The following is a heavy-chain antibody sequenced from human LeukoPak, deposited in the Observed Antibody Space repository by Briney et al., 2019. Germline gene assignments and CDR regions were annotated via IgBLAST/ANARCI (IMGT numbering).Heavy chain of an antibody. J-gene: IGHJ4*02. CDR1: GFTFSSYA. CDR3: AKTGRREFSFIYFDY. CDR2: ISGSGGST. D-gene: IGHD3-16*02. Sequence: PGGSLSLSCAASGFTFSSYARSWVRQAPGNGLKGCSAISGSGGSTYYAVPVKGRFTISRANSKNTLDPQMNSLSAEDTAVYYCAKTGRREFSFIYFDYWGQGTLVTVSS. V-gene: IGHV3-23*01.